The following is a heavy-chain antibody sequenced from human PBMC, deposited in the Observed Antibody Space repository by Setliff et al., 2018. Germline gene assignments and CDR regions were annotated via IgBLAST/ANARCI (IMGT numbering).Heavy chain of an antibody. J-gene: IGHJ4*02. CDR1: GYTFTNYD. Sequence: EASVKVSCKASGYTFTNYDINWVRQATGQGLEWMGWMSPNSGDTGYAQKFQGRVTMTRDTTINTAYMEVSSLRSEDTAVYYCARGQLAVAGSAVDYWGQGTLVTVSS. CDR2: MSPNSGDT. CDR3: ARGQLAVAGSAVDY. D-gene: IGHD6-19*01. V-gene: IGHV1-8*02.